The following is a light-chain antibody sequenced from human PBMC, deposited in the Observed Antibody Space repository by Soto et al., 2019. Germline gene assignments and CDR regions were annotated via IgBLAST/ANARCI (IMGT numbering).Light chain of an antibody. V-gene: IGKV1-5*03. J-gene: IGKJ1*01. CDR3: QHYNSYSEA. CDR1: QTISSW. Sequence: DIQMPQSPSTLCGSVGDRVTITCRASQTISSWLAWYQQKPGKAPKLLIYKASTLKSGVPSRFSGSGSGTEFTLTISSLQPDDFATYYCQHYNSYSEAFGQGTKVDIK. CDR2: KAS.